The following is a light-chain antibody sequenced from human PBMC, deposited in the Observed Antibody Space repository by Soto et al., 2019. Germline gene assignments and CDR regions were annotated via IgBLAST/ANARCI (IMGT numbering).Light chain of an antibody. CDR3: KSYVGNNTVV. CDR1: SSDVGGYNF. Sequence: QSALTQPPSASGSPGQSVTISCTGTSSDVGGYNFVSWYQQYPGKAPKLIIYEVTKRPSGVPARFSGSKSGNTASLTVSGLQAEEEADYYCKSYVGNNTVVFGGGTKLTVL. CDR2: EVT. V-gene: IGLV2-8*01. J-gene: IGLJ2*01.